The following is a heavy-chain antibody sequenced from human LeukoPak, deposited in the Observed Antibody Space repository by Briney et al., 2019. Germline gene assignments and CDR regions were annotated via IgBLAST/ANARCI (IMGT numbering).Heavy chain of an antibody. J-gene: IGHJ4*02. CDR1: GFTFRTYA. Sequence: GGSLRLSCAASGFTFRTYAIHWVRQAPGKGLEWVSAITGSGDSTYYADSVKGRFTISRDNSKDTLYLQMNSLRAEDTAVYYCARDRLTTVTTFHFDYWGQGTLVTVSS. CDR3: ARDRLTTVTTFHFDY. CDR2: ITGSGDST. D-gene: IGHD4-17*01. V-gene: IGHV3-23*01.